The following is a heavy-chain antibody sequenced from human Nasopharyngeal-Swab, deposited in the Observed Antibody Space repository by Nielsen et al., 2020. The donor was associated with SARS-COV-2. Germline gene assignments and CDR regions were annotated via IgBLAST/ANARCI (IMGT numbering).Heavy chain of an antibody. Sequence: GGSLRLSCAASGFTFSSYNMNWVRQAPGKGLEWVSSISSSSSYIYYADSVKGRFTISRDNAKNSLYLQMNSLRAEDTAVYYCARDIYGDNYYYYYGMDVWGQGTTVTVSS. V-gene: IGHV3-21*01. CDR2: ISSSSSYI. CDR3: ARDIYGDNYYYYYGMDV. J-gene: IGHJ6*02. D-gene: IGHD4/OR15-4a*01. CDR1: GFTFSSYN.